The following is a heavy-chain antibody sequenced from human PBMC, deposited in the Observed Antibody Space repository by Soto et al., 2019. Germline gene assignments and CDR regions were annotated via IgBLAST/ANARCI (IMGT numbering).Heavy chain of an antibody. J-gene: IGHJ5*02. Sequence: GASVKVSCKASGGTFSSYAISWVRQAPGQGLEWMGGIIPIFGTANYAQKFQGRVTITADESTSTAYMELSSLRSEDTAVYYCASDLLSYCSSTNCLNWFDPWGQGTLVTVSS. CDR2: IIPIFGTA. CDR3: ASDLLSYCSSTNCLNWFDP. V-gene: IGHV1-69*13. CDR1: GGTFSSYA. D-gene: IGHD2-2*01.